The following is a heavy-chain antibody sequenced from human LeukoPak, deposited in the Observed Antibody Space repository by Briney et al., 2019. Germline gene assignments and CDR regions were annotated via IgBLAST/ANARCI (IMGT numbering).Heavy chain of an antibody. D-gene: IGHD3-22*01. CDR2: INPNSGGT. J-gene: IGHJ4*02. CDR3: ARGARRLTMIVVVITHDYFDY. CDR1: GYTFTGYY. Sequence: ASVKVSCKASGYTFTGYYMHWVRQAPGQGLEWMGWINPNSGGTNYAQKFQGRVTMTRDTSISTAYMELSRLRSDDTAVYYCARGARRLTMIVVVITHDYFDYWGQGTLVTVSS. V-gene: IGHV1-2*02.